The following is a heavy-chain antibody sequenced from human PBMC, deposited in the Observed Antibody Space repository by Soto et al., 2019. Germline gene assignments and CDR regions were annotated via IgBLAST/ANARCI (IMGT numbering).Heavy chain of an antibody. CDR1: GYTFTSYG. J-gene: IGHJ6*02. CDR3: AREDYYYYYGMDV. Sequence: ASVKVSCKASGYTFTSYGISWVRQAPGQGLEWMGWINAYNGNTNYAQKLQGRVTMTRDTSISTAYMELSRLRSDDTAVYYCAREDYYYYYGMDVWGQGTTVTVSS. V-gene: IGHV1-18*01. CDR2: INAYNGNT.